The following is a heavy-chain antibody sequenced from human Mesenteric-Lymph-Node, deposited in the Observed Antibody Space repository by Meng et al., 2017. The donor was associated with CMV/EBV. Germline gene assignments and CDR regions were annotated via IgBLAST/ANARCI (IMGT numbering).Heavy chain of an antibody. V-gene: IGHV3-23*01. CDR3: ARRGQV. J-gene: IGHJ4*02. CDR1: EFTFSTYS. CDR2: ILANGVTT. Sequence: GGSLRLSCAASEFTFSTYSMNWVRQAPGKGLEWVSAILANGVTTYYADSVKGRFTISIDNSKNTLYLQMNSLRAEDTAVYFCARRGQVWGQGTLVTVSS.